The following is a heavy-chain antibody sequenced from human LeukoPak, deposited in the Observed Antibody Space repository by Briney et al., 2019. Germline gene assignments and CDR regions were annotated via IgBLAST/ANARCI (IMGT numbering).Heavy chain of an antibody. CDR2: INPNSGET. J-gene: IGHJ4*02. D-gene: IGHD4-11*01. CDR1: GYTFTDYY. CDR3: ARDRDYSNTERGFDY. Sequence: GSVTVSCKTSGYTFTDYYIHWVRQAPGQGLEWMGWINPNSGETKSAQKFQGRVTMTGDTSISTACMELSRVTSDDTAVYYCARDRDYSNTERGFDYWGQGTLVTVSS. V-gene: IGHV1-2*02.